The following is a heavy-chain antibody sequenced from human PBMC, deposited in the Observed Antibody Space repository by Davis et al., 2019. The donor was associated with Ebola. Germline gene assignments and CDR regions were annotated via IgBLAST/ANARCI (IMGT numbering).Heavy chain of an antibody. V-gene: IGHV3-23*01. Sequence: PGGSLRLSCAASGLTFSNYAMSWVRQAPGKGLEWVSSISGSGDSTYYADSVKGRFTISRDNSKNTLYLRMNTLRAEDTAVYYCARVDMTTVQSPDYWGQGTLVTVSS. CDR1: GLTFSNYA. CDR3: ARVDMTTVQSPDY. D-gene: IGHD4-11*01. J-gene: IGHJ4*02. CDR2: ISGSGDST.